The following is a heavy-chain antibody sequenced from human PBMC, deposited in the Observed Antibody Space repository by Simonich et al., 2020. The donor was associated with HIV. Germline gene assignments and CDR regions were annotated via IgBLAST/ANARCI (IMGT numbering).Heavy chain of an antibody. V-gene: IGHV4-34*01. J-gene: IGHJ4*02. Sequence: QVHLQQWGAGLLKPSETLSLTCAVYGGSFNGYYWTWIRQPPGKWLEWIGEINQSGSTDYNPPLKSRVTISVDTSKNQFSLNLSSVTAADTAVFYCARRSGYDLDYWGQGTLVTVSS. CDR3: ARRSGYDLDY. CDR1: GGSFNGYY. CDR2: INQSGST. D-gene: IGHD5-12*01.